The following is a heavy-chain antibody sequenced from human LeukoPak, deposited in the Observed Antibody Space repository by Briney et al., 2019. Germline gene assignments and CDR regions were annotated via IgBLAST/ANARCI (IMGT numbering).Heavy chain of an antibody. V-gene: IGHV1-18*01. Sequence: ASVKVSCKASGYTFTSYGISWVRQAPGQGLEWLGWISTYNGNTHYAQKLQGRVTMTTDTSTSTAYMELRSLRSDDTAVYYCARDSPLAVAGSWFDPWGQGTLVTVSS. CDR1: GYTFTSYG. J-gene: IGHJ5*02. CDR3: ARDSPLAVAGSWFDP. CDR2: ISTYNGNT. D-gene: IGHD6-19*01.